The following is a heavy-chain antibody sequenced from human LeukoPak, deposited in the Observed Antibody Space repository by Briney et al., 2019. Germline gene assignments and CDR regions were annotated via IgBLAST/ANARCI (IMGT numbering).Heavy chain of an antibody. V-gene: IGHV3-7*01. D-gene: IGHD2-8*02. J-gene: IGHJ4*02. CDR1: GFTFRSYW. Sequence: GGSLRLSCAASGFTFRSYWMTWVRQAPGKGLEWVANIKQDGSEKYYVDSVKGRFIISRDNAKNSLYLQMSSLRAEDTAVYHCARDNRVVYATYEYWGQGTLVTVSS. CDR2: IKQDGSEK. CDR3: ARDNRVVYATYEY.